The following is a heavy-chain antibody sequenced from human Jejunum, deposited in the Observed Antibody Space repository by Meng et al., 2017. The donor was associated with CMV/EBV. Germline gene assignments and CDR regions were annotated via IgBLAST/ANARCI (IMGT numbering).Heavy chain of an antibody. J-gene: IGHJ6*02. V-gene: IGHV3-9*01. D-gene: IGHD2-15*01. Sequence: VRQAPGKGLEWVSGISWDSANVGYADSVKGRFTISRDNAKKSLYLQMNNLTAADTALYYCTKDILYCSGGACTPENYDYFYAMDVWGQGTTVTVSS. CDR3: TKDILYCSGGACTPENYDYFYAMDV. CDR2: ISWDSANV.